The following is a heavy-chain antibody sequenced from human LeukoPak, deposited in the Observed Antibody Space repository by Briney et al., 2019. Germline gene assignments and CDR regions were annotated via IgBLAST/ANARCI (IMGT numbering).Heavy chain of an antibody. D-gene: IGHD2-15*01. CDR2: IYYSGST. CDR3: ARDSGGPDGVDY. V-gene: IGHV4-39*07. J-gene: IGHJ4*02. CDR1: GGSISSSSYY. Sequence: SAPLSLTCTVSGGSISSSSYYWGWIRQPPGKGLEWIGSIYYSGSTYYNPSLKSRVTISVDTSKNQFSLKLSSVTAADTAVYYCARDSGGPDGVDYWGQGTLVTVSS.